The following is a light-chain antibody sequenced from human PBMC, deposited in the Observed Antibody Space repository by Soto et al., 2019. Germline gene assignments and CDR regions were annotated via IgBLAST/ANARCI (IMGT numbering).Light chain of an antibody. CDR2: KAS. CDR1: QSISDW. CDR3: QQYNSNPLT. Sequence: DLQMTQSPSTLSASVGDRVTITCRASQSISDWLAWYEQKPGKAPNLLIYKASSLQSGVPSRFSGSGSGTEFTLTISSLQPDDFATYYCQQYNSNPLTFGGGTKVEIK. V-gene: IGKV1-5*03. J-gene: IGKJ4*01.